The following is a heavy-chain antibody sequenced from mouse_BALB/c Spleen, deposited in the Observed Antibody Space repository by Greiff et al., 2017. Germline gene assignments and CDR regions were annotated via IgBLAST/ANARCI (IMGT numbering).Heavy chain of an antibody. CDR3: ARDLLWLRRYYFDY. V-gene: IGHV5-6-5*01. CDR2: ISSGGST. J-gene: IGHJ2*01. CDR1: GFTFSSYA. D-gene: IGHD2-2*01. Sequence: EVMLVESGGGLVKPGGSLKLSCAASGFTFSSYAMSWVRQTPVKRLEWVASISSGGSTYYPDSVKGRFTISRDNARNILYLQMSSLRSEDTAMYYCARDLLWLRRYYFDYWGQGTTLTVSS.